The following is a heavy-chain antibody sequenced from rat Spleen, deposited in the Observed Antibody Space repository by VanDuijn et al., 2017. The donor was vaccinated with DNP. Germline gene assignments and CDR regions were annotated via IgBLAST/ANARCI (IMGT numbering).Heavy chain of an antibody. CDR1: GFTFNDYY. D-gene: IGHD1-12*01. V-gene: IGHV5-7*01. CDR2: ISYDGSTT. Sequence: EVLLVESDGGLVQPGRSLKLSCAVSGFTFNDYYMAWVRQAPAKGLEWVATISYDGSTTYYRDSVKGRFTISRDNAKSTLYLQMDSLRSEETDTYYCARHRTIMPYYYAMDAWGQGASVTVSS. J-gene: IGHJ4*01. CDR3: ARHRTIMPYYYAMDA.